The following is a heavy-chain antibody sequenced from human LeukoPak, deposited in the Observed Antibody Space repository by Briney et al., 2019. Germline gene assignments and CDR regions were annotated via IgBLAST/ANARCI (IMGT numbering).Heavy chain of an antibody. V-gene: IGHV3-30*02. Sequence: PAGSLRLSCAASGFTFSSYGMHWVRQAPGKGLGWVAFIRNDGSNKYYADSVKGRFTISTDNSKNTLYLQMNSLSAEDTAVYYCAKGEIVVVPAAIAIWGQGTLVTVSS. J-gene: IGHJ4*02. CDR2: IRNDGSNK. D-gene: IGHD2-2*01. CDR3: AKGEIVVVPAAIAI. CDR1: GFTFSSYG.